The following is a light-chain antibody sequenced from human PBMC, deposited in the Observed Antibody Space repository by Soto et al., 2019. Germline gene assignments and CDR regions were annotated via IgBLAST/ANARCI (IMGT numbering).Light chain of an antibody. Sequence: QSALTQTASVSGSPGQSITISCTGTSSDVGGYNYVSWYQQHPGKAPKLMIYDVSNRPSGVSNRFSGSKSGNTASLTISGLQAADEADYYCSSYTSSSTVVFGGGTKVTVL. CDR1: SSDVGGYNY. CDR3: SSYTSSSTVV. V-gene: IGLV2-14*01. CDR2: DVS. J-gene: IGLJ2*01.